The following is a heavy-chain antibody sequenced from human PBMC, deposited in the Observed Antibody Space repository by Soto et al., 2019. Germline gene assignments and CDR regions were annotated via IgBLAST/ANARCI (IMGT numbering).Heavy chain of an antibody. CDR3: AKATATGGGAFDI. J-gene: IGHJ3*02. Sequence: GGSLRLSCAASGFAFNTYAMSWVRQAPGKGLQWVSGVSGSGDTKYYAESVKGRFTISRDRSKNTLYLQMNSLTAGDTAMYYCAKATATGGGAFDICGQGTMVTVSS. CDR2: VSGSGDTK. D-gene: IGHD2-8*02. CDR1: GFAFNTYA. V-gene: IGHV3-23*01.